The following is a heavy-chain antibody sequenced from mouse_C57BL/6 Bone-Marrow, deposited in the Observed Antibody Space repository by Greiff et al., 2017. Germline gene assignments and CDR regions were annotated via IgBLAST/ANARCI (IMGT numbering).Heavy chain of an antibody. Sequence: VQLQQPGAELVKPGASVKVSCKASGYTFTSYWMHWVKQRPGQGLEWIGRIHPSDSDTNYNQKFKGKATLTVDKSSSTASMQLSSLTSEDSAVYYCAMYYEYERFAYWGQGTLVTVSA. D-gene: IGHD2-4*01. J-gene: IGHJ3*01. CDR1: GYTFTSYW. V-gene: IGHV1-74*01. CDR2: IHPSDSDT. CDR3: AMYYEYERFAY.